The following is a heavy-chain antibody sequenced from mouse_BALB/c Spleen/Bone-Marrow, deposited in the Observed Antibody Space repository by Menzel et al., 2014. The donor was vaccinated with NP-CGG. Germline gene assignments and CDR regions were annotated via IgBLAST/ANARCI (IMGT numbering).Heavy chain of an antibody. D-gene: IGHD4-1*01. CDR3: ARYWDAY. CDR2: IDPRTGYT. CDR1: DYTFTTYW. V-gene: IGHV1-7*01. J-gene: IGHJ3*01. Sequence: VKLMESGAELAKPGASVKMSCKVSDYTFTTYWMHWVKQRPGQGLEWIGYIDPRTGYTAYNQKFKDKATLTADKSSSTAYMQLSSLTSEDSAVYYCARYWDAYWGQGTLVTVSA.